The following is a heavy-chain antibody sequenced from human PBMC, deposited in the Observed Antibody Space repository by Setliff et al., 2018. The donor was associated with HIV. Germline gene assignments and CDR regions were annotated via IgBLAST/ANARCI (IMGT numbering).Heavy chain of an antibody. V-gene: IGHV3-30*02. CDR3: ARDRYSGSSTDY. J-gene: IGHJ4*02. CDR1: GFTFSTYG. D-gene: IGHD1-26*01. Sequence: GGSLRLSCAASGFTFSTYGVHWVRQAPGKGLEWVAFIRYDGRNKYFTDSVKGRFTISRDNTKNSLYLQLNSLRAEDTAVYYCARDRYSGSSTDYWGQGTLVTVSS. CDR2: IRYDGRNK.